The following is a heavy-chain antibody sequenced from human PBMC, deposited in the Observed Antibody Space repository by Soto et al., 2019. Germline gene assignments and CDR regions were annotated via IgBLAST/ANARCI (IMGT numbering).Heavy chain of an antibody. D-gene: IGHD2-8*01. V-gene: IGHV4-59*01. J-gene: IGHJ6*02. CDR2: IYYSGST. Sequence: SATLSLTCTVSGGSISRYYWSWTRQPPGKGLEWIGYIYYSGSTNYNPSLKSRVTISVDTSKNQFSLKLSSVTAADTAVYYCARDIMGTNYYYYGMDVWGQGTTVT. CDR1: GGSISRYY. CDR3: ARDIMGTNYYYYGMDV.